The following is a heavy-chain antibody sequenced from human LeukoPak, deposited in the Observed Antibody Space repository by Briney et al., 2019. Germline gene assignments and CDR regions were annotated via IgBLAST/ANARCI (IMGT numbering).Heavy chain of an antibody. V-gene: IGHV1-8*01. CDR1: GYTFTSYD. CDR2: MNPNSGNT. J-gene: IGHJ4*02. CDR3: ARVGYSNGAFDY. Sequence: ASVKVSCKASGYTFTSYDINWVRQATGQGLEWMGWMNPNSGNTGYAQKFQGRVTMTRNTSISTAYMELSSLRSEDTAVYYCARVGYSNGAFDYWGQGTLVTVFS. D-gene: IGHD4-11*01.